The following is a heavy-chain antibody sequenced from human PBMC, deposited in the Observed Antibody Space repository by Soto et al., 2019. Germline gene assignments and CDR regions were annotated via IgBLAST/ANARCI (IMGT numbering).Heavy chain of an antibody. Sequence: PGGSLRLSCAASGFTFSSYGMHWVRQAPGKGLEWVAVIWYDGSNKYYADSVEGRFFISRDNFKNILYLQMNSLRADDTAVYYCARWGNNKKLDYWGQGTLVTVSS. D-gene: IGHD3-16*01. CDR3: ARWGNNKKLDY. J-gene: IGHJ4*02. CDR1: GFTFSSYG. CDR2: IWYDGSNK. V-gene: IGHV3-33*08.